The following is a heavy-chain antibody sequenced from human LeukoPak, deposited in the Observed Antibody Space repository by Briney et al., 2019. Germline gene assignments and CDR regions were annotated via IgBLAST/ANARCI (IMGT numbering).Heavy chain of an antibody. V-gene: IGHV3-33*01. D-gene: IGHD4-17*01. CDR3: ARDVGYGDYDL. CDR2: IWYDGSRQ. Sequence: GMSLRLPCAASGYIFSSHGMHWVRRAPGKGLEWVAAIWYDGSRQLYADSVKGRFTISRDDSKNTLYLQMNNLGAEDTAVYYCARDVGYGDYDLWGQGTLVTVSS. J-gene: IGHJ5*02. CDR1: GYIFSSHG.